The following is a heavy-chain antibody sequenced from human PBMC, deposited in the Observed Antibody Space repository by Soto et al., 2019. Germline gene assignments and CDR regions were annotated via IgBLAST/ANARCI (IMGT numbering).Heavy chain of an antibody. V-gene: IGHV1-2*04. CDR1: GYTFTGYY. CDR3: ARANYDFWSGYFPLGMDV. Sequence: QVQLVQSGAEVKKPGASVKVSCKASGYTFTGYYMHWVRQAPGQGLEWMGWINPNSGGTNYAQKFQGWVTMTRDTSSSTVYMELSRLRSDDTAVYYCARANYDFWSGYFPLGMDVWGQGTTVTFSS. D-gene: IGHD3-3*01. J-gene: IGHJ6*01. CDR2: INPNSGGT.